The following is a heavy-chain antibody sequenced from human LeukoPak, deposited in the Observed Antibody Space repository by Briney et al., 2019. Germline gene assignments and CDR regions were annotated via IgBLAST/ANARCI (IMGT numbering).Heavy chain of an antibody. CDR3: ARERYCSGGSCYSGFDY. CDR2: INPSGGST. J-gene: IGHJ4*02. Sequence: ASVKVSCKASGYTFTSYYMHWVRQAPGQGLEWMGIINPSGGSTSYAQKFQGRVTMTRDMSTSTVYMELSSLRSEDTAVYYCARERYCSGGSCYSGFDYWGQGTLVTVSS. D-gene: IGHD2-15*01. V-gene: IGHV1-46*01. CDR1: GYTFTSYY.